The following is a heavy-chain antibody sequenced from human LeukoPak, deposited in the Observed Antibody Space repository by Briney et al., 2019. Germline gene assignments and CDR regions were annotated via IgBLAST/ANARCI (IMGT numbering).Heavy chain of an antibody. V-gene: IGHV3-74*01. J-gene: IGHJ5*02. CDR2: ISSDGSST. CDR1: GFTFDDYG. CDR3: ARGATDVTRWFDP. D-gene: IGHD1-1*01. Sequence: GGSLRLSCAASGFTFDDYGMSWVRQAPGKGLVWVSRISSDGSSTTYADSVKGRFTISRDNAKNSLYLQMNGLRAEDTAVYYCARGATDVTRWFDPWGQGTRVTVSS.